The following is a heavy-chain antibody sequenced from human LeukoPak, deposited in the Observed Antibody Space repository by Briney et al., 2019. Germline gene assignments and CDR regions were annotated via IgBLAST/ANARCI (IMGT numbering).Heavy chain of an antibody. CDR2: INTNTGNP. CDR3: ARSGYSSSSRFPDY. D-gene: IGHD6-6*01. V-gene: IGHV7-4-1*02. J-gene: IGHJ4*02. Sequence: ASVKVSCKASGYTFTGYYMHWVRQAPGQGLEWMGWINTNTGNPTYAQGFTGRFVFSLDTSVSTAYLQISSLKAEDTAVYYCARSGYSSSSRFPDYWGQGTLVTVSS. CDR1: GYTFTGYY.